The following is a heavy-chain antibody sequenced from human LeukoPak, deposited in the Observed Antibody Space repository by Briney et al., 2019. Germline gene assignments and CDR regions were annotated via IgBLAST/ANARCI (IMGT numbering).Heavy chain of an antibody. CDR1: GFTFSSYG. CDR3: AKDQGGSCGFDP. Sequence: GGSLRLSCAASGFTFSSYGMHWVRQAPGKGLEWVAVIWYDGSNKYYEDSVKGRFTISRDNSKNALYLQMNSLRAEDTAVYYCAKDQGGSCGFDPWGQGTVVTVSS. CDR2: IWYDGSNK. D-gene: IGHD2-15*01. J-gene: IGHJ5*02. V-gene: IGHV3-33*06.